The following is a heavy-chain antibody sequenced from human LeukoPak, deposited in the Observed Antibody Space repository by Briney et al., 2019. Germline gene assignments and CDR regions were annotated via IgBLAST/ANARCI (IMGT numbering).Heavy chain of an antibody. J-gene: IGHJ1*01. V-gene: IGHV3-23*01. CDR3: PMSTGITIFGDKGCFQH. Sequence: SGGSLRLSCAASGFTFSSYVMSWVRQAPGKGLEWVSAISGSGGSTYYADSVKGRFTISRDNSKNTLYLQMNSLRAEDTAVYYCPMSTGITIFGDKGCFQHWGQGTLVTVSS. CDR2: ISGSGGST. CDR1: GFTFSSYV. D-gene: IGHD3-3*01.